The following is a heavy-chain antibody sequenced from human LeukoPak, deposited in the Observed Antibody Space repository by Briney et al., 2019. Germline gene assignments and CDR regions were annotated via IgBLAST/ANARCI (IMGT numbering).Heavy chain of an antibody. CDR2: IYYSGST. J-gene: IGHJ4*02. D-gene: IGHD6-13*01. V-gene: IGHV4-30-4*01. CDR1: GGSISSGDYY. Sequence: SETLSLTCTVSGGSISSGDYYWSWIRQPPGKGLEWIGYIYYSGSTYYNPSLKSRVTISVDTSKNQFSLKLSSVTAADTAVYYCARASYSSSWSYYFDYWGQGTLATVSS. CDR3: ARASYSSSWSYYFDY.